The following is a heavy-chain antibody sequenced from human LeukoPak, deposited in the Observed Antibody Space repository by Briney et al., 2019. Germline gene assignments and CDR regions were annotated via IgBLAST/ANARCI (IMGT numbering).Heavy chain of an antibody. CDR1: GYTFTSYY. CDR3: ARVSPEWLPDY. CDR2: VNPSGGST. D-gene: IGHD3-3*01. V-gene: IGHV1-46*01. J-gene: IGHJ4*02. Sequence: ASVKVSCKASGYTFTSYYMHWVRQAPGQGLEWMGIVNPSGGSTSYAQKFQGRVTMTRDTSTSTVYMELSSLRSEDTAVYYCARVSPEWLPDYWGQGTLVTVSS.